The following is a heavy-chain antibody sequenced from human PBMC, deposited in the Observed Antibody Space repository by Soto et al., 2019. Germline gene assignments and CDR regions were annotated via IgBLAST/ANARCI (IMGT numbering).Heavy chain of an antibody. CDR1: GGSFSGYY. D-gene: IGHD2-21*02. V-gene: IGHV4-34*01. J-gene: IGHJ5*02. CDR3: ARHPSDFWFDP. Sequence: PSDTLSLTCAVYGGSFSGYYWSLIRQPPGKGLEWIGEINHSGSTNYNPSLKSRVTISVDTSKNQFSLKLSSVTAADTAVYYCARHPSDFWFDPWGQGTLVTVS. CDR2: INHSGST.